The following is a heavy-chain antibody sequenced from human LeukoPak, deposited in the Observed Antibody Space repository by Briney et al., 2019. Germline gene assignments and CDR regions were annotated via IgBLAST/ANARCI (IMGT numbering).Heavy chain of an antibody. CDR1: GYTFTSYA. D-gene: IGHD1-26*01. J-gene: IGHJ4*02. CDR3: ARSVGAPYYFDY. Sequence: GASVKVSCKASGYTFTSYAMHWVRQAPGQRLEWMGWINAGNGNTKYSQEFQGRVTITRDTSASTAYMELSSLKAEDTAVYYCARSVGAPYYFDYWGEGTLVTVSS. CDR2: INAGNGNT. V-gene: IGHV1-3*03.